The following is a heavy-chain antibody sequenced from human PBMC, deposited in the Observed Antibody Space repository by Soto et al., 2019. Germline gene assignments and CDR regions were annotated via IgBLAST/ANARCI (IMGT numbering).Heavy chain of an antibody. CDR3: ARVGPWVPYYYDSSPYTFENWFDP. Sequence: SETLSLTCAVYGGSFSGYYWSWIRQPPGKGLEWIGEINHSGSTYYNPSLNSRVTLSIDMTNNHVSLILNSVTAADTAVYYCARVGPWVPYYYDSSPYTFENWFDPWGQGTLVTVSS. V-gene: IGHV4-34*01. D-gene: IGHD3-22*01. CDR2: INHSGST. J-gene: IGHJ5*02. CDR1: GGSFSGYY.